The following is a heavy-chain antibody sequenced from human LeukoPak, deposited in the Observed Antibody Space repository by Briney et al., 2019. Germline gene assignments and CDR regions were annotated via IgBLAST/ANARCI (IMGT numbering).Heavy chain of an antibody. Sequence: GESLKISCKGSGYTFTNYWIGGVRQLPGKGLEWMGIIYPDDSDTRYSPSFQGQITISADKSISTAYLQWSSLKASDTAMYYCARHFSGEQLDETGYFDYWGQGTLVTVSS. J-gene: IGHJ4*02. CDR3: ARHFSGEQLDETGYFDY. D-gene: IGHD6-13*01. CDR1: GYTFTNYW. V-gene: IGHV5-51*01. CDR2: IYPDDSDT.